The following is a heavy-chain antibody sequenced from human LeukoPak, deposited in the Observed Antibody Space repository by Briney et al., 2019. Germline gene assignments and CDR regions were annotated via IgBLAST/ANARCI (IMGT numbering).Heavy chain of an antibody. CDR3: AREGYYDSSGXLNY. V-gene: IGHV3-7*01. Sequence: PGGSLRLSCAASGFTFSSYWMSWVRQAPGKGLEWVANIKQDGSEKYYVDSVKGRFTISRDNAKNSLYLQMNSLRAEDTAVYYCAREGYYDSSGXLNYWGQGTLXTXXS. CDR1: GFTFSSYW. D-gene: IGHD3-22*01. J-gene: IGHJ4*02. CDR2: IKQDGSEK.